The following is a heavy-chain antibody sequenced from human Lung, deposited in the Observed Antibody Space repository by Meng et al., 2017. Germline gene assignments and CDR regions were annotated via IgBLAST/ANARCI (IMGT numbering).Heavy chain of an antibody. CDR2: IIPSCGDA. V-gene: IGHV1-2*06. CDR1: GYTFIDAY. J-gene: IGHJ4*02. Sequence: QLVQAGAEVKKPGASVKLSCRASGYTFIDAYVHWGRQAPGQGLEWIGRIIPSCGDANSAQKFLGRVTLTWDTSISTAYMELSSLRSDDTAIYYCARDGGNYDFDYWGQGTLVTVSS. CDR3: ARDGGNYDFDY. D-gene: IGHD1-7*01.